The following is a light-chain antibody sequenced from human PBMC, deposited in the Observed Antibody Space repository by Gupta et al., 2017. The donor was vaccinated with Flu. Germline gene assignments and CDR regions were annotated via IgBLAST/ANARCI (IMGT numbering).Light chain of an antibody. Sequence: DIQMTQSPSSLSASVGDRVTITCRASQGIVKSFAWFQQKQGKAPKSLIYAASILHTGVPSRFSGSGSGTEFTLTISRLQPEDFGTYYCQQHVSSPLTFGGGTKVEIK. CDR2: AAS. CDR3: QQHVSSPLT. V-gene: IGKV1-16*01. CDR1: QGIVKS. J-gene: IGKJ4*01.